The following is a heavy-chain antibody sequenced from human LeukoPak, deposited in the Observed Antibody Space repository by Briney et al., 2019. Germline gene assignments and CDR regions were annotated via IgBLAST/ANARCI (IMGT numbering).Heavy chain of an antibody. J-gene: IGHJ5*02. V-gene: IGHV3-30*18. CDR1: GFTFSSYS. Sequence: GGSLRLSCAASGFTFSSYSMHWVRQAPGKGLEWVAVISYDGSNKYYADSVKGRFTISRDNSKNTLYLQMNSLRAEDTAVYYCAKAGYGDSPFDPGGQGTLGTVSS. D-gene: IGHD4-17*01. CDR3: AKAGYGDSPFDP. CDR2: ISYDGSNK.